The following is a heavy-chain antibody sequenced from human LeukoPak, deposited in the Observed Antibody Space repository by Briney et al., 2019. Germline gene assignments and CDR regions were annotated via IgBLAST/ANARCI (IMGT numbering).Heavy chain of an antibody. CDR1: GFTFSRYW. J-gene: IGHJ6*02. D-gene: IGHD2/OR15-2a*01. V-gene: IGHV3-74*01. Sequence: PGGSLRLSWAASGFTFSRYWMHWLRQAPGKGLVWVSRISTDGSSTTYADSVKGRFTISRDNGRNTLYLQMYSLRAEDTVVYYCASYLTSIPSGMDVWGQGTTVTVSS. CDR2: ISTDGSST. CDR3: ASYLTSIPSGMDV.